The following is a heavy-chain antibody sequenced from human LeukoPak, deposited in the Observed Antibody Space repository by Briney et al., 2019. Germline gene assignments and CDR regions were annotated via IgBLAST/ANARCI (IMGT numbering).Heavy chain of an antibody. J-gene: IGHJ4*02. CDR3: ARGGNWDFDY. Sequence: SETLSLTCAVSGVSISSHPWNWVRQPPGKGLEWIGEMYNSGTGTYKPSLRSRVTMFFDESKNHFSLKLNSVTAADTAVYYCARGGNWDFDYWGQGVLVFVSS. D-gene: IGHD7-27*01. CDR1: GVSISSHPW. CDR2: MYNSGTG. V-gene: IGHV4-4*02.